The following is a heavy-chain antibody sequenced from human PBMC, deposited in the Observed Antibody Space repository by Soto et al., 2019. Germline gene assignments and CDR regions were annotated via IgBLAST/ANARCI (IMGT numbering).Heavy chain of an antibody. D-gene: IGHD1-20*01. CDR1: GYTFTSYG. J-gene: IGHJ3*02. V-gene: IGHV1-18*01. CDR2: ISAYNGNT. Sequence: ASVKVSCKASGYTFTSYGISWVRQAPGQGLDWMGWISAYNGNTNYAQKLQGRVNMTTDTSTSTAYMELRSLRSDDTAVYYCARGITGKDAFDIWGQGTMVTVSS. CDR3: ARGITGKDAFDI.